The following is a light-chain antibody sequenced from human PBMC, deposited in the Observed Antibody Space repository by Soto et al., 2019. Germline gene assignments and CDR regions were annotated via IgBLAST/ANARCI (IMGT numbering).Light chain of an antibody. CDR2: DVN. CDR1: SSDVGGYNF. J-gene: IGLJ1*01. V-gene: IGLV2-14*03. Sequence: QSALTQPASVSGSPGQSITISCTGTSSDVGGYNFVSWYQQHPGKVPKLMIFDVNRRPSGVSDRFSGSKSGNTASLTISGLQAKDEGDYYCCSYTSSSTHVFGSGTKVTVL. CDR3: CSYTSSSTHV.